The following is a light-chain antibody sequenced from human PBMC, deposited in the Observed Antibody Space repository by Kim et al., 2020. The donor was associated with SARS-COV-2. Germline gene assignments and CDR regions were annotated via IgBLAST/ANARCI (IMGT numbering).Light chain of an antibody. CDR2: GTN. CDR1: SRHIERNK. CDR3: SAWDNSLNGYV. Sequence: TMSCAGGSRHIERNKVSGDQQLPGTAPKLLIDGTNQRPSGVPDRFSGSRSGTSASLAISGLQSEDEADYYCSAWDNSLNGYVFGPGTKVTVL. J-gene: IGLJ1*01. V-gene: IGLV1-44*01.